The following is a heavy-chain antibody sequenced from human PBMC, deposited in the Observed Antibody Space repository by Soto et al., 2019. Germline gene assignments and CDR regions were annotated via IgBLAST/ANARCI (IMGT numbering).Heavy chain of an antibody. CDR1: GFTVSSNY. V-gene: IGHV3-53*01. CDR3: ARAISGSYEDEFAY. D-gene: IGHD1-26*01. J-gene: IGHJ4*02. CDR2: IYSGGST. Sequence: EVQLVESGGGLIQPGGSLRLSCAASGFTVSSNYMSWVRQAPGKGLEWVSGIYSGGSTYYADSVKGRFTISRDNSKTTLYLQMNSLRADDTAVYYCARAISGSYEDEFAYWCQGTLVTVSS.